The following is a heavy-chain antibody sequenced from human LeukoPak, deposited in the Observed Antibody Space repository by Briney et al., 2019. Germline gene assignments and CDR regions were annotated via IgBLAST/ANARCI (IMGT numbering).Heavy chain of an antibody. V-gene: IGHV3-74*01. CDR3: TRVQSGTPFDY. J-gene: IGHJ4*02. Sequence: GGSLRLSCAASGFTFSSYWMHWVRQAPAKGLVWVSRINSDGSSTSYADSVKDRFTISRDNAKNTVYLQMNSLRAEDTAVYYCTRVQSGTPFDYWGQGTLVTVSS. CDR2: INSDGSST. CDR1: GFTFSSYW. D-gene: IGHD1-26*01.